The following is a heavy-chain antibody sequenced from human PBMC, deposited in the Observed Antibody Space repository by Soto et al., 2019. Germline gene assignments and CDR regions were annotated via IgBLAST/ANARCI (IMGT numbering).Heavy chain of an antibody. CDR2: IYHSGTT. Sequence: SETLSLTCAVSGASISSAHWWNLVRQPPGKGLEWIGEIYHSGTTNYNPSLQSRVTISIDKSKNQFSLRLSSVTAGDTAVYYCARAGQQEFAYWGQGTLVTVSS. J-gene: IGHJ4*02. CDR3: ARAGQQEFAY. V-gene: IGHV4-4*02. D-gene: IGHD6-19*01. CDR1: GASISSAHW.